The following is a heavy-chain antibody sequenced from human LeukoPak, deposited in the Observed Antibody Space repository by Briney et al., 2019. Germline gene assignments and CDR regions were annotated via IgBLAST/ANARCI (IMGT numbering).Heavy chain of an antibody. V-gene: IGHV3-23*01. D-gene: IGHD6-13*01. J-gene: IGHJ4*02. CDR3: AKDLWGIAVAGTFDY. Sequence: PGGAQRLSCAGSGFIFSNYARILVRQALGMGLELVSAITGSGSSTYYADSVQGRSTISEDNSKNTVFLQRDSLSDAETSVYRCAKDLWGIAVAGTFDYWGQGTMVTVSS. CDR1: GFIFSNYA. CDR2: ITGSGSST.